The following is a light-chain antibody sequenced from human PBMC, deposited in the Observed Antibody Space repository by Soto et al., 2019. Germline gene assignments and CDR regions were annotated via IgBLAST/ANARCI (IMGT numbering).Light chain of an antibody. V-gene: IGKV1-8*01. CDR1: QGISTY. CDR2: AAS. CDR3: QQYYSYPLT. J-gene: IGKJ4*01. Sequence: AIRMTQSPSSLSASTGDRVTITCRASQGISTYLASYQQKPGKAPKLLISAASALQSGVPSSFSGSGSGTDFTLTISSLRSEDFATYYCQQYYSYPLTFGGGTKVEIK.